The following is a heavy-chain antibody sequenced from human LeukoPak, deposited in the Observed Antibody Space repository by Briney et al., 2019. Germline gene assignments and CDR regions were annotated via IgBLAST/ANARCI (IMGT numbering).Heavy chain of an antibody. CDR2: IYPGDSDT. V-gene: IGHV5-51*01. Sequence: GESLQISCMGSVYTFTSYCIGGVRQMPGKGLEWMGIIYPGDSDTRYSPSFQGQVTISADKSISTAYLQWSSLKASDTAMYYCARTLGYYDSSGYRRGWYFDYWGQGTLVTVSS. CDR1: VYTFTSYC. J-gene: IGHJ4*02. CDR3: ARTLGYYDSSGYRRGWYFDY. D-gene: IGHD3-22*01.